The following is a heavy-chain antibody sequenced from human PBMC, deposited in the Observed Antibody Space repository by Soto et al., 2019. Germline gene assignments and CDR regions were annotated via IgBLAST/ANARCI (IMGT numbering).Heavy chain of an antibody. CDR2: IIPILGIA. CDR1: GGTFSSYT. V-gene: IGHV1-69*02. J-gene: IGHJ6*03. CDR3: ARGTGTGYYYYYMDV. D-gene: IGHD1-7*01. Sequence: SVKVSCKASGGTFSSYTISWVRQAPGQGLEWMGRIIPILGIANYAQKFQGRVTITADKSTSTAYMELSSLRSEDTAGYYCARGTGTGYYYYYMDVWGKGTTVTVSS.